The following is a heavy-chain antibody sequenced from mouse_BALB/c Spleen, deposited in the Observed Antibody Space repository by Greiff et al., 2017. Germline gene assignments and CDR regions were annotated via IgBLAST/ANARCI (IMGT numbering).Heavy chain of an antibody. J-gene: IGHJ4*01. V-gene: IGHV2-2*02. CDR3: ARRGGLLRDYAMDY. CDR2: IWSGGST. D-gene: IGHD1-1*01. Sequence: VQLVESGPGLVQPSQSLSITCTVSGFSLTSYGVHWVRQSPGKGLEWLGVIWSGGSTDYNAAFISRLSISKDNSKSQVFFKMNSLQANDTAIYYCARRGGLLRDYAMDYWGQGTSVTVSS. CDR1: GFSLTSYG.